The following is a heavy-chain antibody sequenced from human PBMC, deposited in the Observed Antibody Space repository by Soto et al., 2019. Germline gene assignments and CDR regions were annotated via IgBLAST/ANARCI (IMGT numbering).Heavy chain of an antibody. J-gene: IGHJ4*02. Sequence: PGGSVSRCCAASGCTFISYAMRWVRQAPGKGLWWVSAMSGSVGSTYYSDSVKGRFTISRDNSKNTLYLQMNSLRAEDTAVYYCAKDLQRITMIVVVITTAFDYWGQGTLVTVSS. CDR2: MSGSVGST. V-gene: IGHV3-23*01. CDR1: GCTFISYA. CDR3: AKDLQRITMIVVVITTAFDY. D-gene: IGHD3-22*01.